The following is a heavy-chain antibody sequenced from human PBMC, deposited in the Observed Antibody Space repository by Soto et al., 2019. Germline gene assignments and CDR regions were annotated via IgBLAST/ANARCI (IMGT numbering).Heavy chain of an antibody. CDR1: GYTFINYH. Sequence: QVQLVQSGGEVKKPGASVTVSCKASGYTFINYHITWVRLAPGQGLEWMAWINTYNGMTDYAQKFQGRVTMTRDTYTSTAYMELRNLGSDDTAVYFCAKSPRGEMATDWGQGTLVTVSS. J-gene: IGHJ4*02. D-gene: IGHD5-12*01. CDR2: INTYNGMT. CDR3: AKSPRGEMATD. V-gene: IGHV1-18*01.